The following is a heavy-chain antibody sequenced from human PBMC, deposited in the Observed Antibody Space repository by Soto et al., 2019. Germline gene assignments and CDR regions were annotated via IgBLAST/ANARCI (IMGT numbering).Heavy chain of an antibody. Sequence: SETLSLTCTVSGAPITINYWSWIRQAPGKGLEWIGYIYYSGSTTYNPSLKSRVTMSADTSKDQFSLKLNSVTAADTAVYYCARDAGGPYDNWGPGILVTVSS. CDR3: ARDAGGPYDN. J-gene: IGHJ4*01. V-gene: IGHV4-59*01. D-gene: IGHD2-15*01. CDR2: IYYSGST. CDR1: GAPITINY.